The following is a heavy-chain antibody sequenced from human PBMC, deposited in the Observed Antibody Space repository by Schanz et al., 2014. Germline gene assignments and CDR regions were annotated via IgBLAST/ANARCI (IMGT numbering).Heavy chain of an antibody. CDR2: ISYDGRSK. CDR1: GFTFSIYA. V-gene: IGHV3-30*04. CDR3: ASADYTNYFDY. J-gene: IGHJ4*02. Sequence: QVQLVESGGGVVQPGRSLRLSCAVSGFTFSIYAMHWVRQAPGKGLEWVAVISYDGRSKDYADSVKGRFTISRDNSKNTVFLQMNSLRGEDTAVYYCASADYTNYFDYWGQGTLVTVSS. D-gene: IGHD4-4*01.